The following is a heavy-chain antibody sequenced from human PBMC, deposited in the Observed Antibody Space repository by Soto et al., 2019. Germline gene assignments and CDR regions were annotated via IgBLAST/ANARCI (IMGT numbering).Heavy chain of an antibody. D-gene: IGHD3-3*01. J-gene: IGHJ6*02. CDR1: GFTFSSYA. CDR3: AKDLSPFGMEWLFNYYYYYGMDV. CDR2: ISGSGGST. Sequence: PGGSLRLSCAASGFTFSSYAMSWVRQAPGKGLEWVSAISGSGGSTYYADSVKGRFTISRDNSKNTLYLQMNSLRAEDTAVYYCAKDLSPFGMEWLFNYYYYYGMDVWGQGTTVTVSS. V-gene: IGHV3-23*01.